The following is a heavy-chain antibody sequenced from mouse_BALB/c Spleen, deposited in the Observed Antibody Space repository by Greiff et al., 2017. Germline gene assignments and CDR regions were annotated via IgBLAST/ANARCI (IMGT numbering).Heavy chain of an antibody. V-gene: IGHV2-6-4*01. J-gene: IGHJ4*01. CDR3: ARDPTMDY. CDR2: IWGDGST. CDR1: GFSLSRYS. Sequence: VHLVESGPGLVAPSQSLSITCTVSGFSLSRYSVNWVRQPPGKGLEWLGMIWGDGSTDYNSALKSRLSISKDNSKSQVFLKMNSLQTDDTARYYCARDPTMDYWGQGTSVTVSS.